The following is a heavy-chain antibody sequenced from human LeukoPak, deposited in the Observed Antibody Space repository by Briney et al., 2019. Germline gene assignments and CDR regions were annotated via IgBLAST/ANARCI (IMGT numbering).Heavy chain of an antibody. CDR2: TYYSGST. Sequence: SETLSLTCTVSGGSISSSSYYWGWIRQPPGKGLEWIGSTYYSGSTYYNPSLKSRVTISVDTSKNQFSLKLSSVTAADTAVYYCASTTLYYYDSSGYYAGFDCWGQGTLVTVSS. CDR1: GGSISSSSYY. CDR3: ASTTLYYYDSSGYYAGFDC. J-gene: IGHJ4*02. V-gene: IGHV4-39*01. D-gene: IGHD3-22*01.